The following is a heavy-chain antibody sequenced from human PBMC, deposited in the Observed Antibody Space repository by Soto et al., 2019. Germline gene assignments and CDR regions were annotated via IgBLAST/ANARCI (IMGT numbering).Heavy chain of an antibody. CDR1: GFTFRGNV. V-gene: IGHV3-23*01. D-gene: IGHD2-21*02. J-gene: IGHJ5*02. CDR3: AKNGCGGDCYSSVAGNWFDP. CDR2: ISVSGGST. Sequence: GGSLRLSCVASGFTFRGNVMSWVRQAPGKGLEWISIISVSGGSTYYADSVKGRFTISRDNSNNTLYLQMHSLTAADTAVYYCAKNGCGGDCYSSVAGNWFDPWGQGTLVTVSS.